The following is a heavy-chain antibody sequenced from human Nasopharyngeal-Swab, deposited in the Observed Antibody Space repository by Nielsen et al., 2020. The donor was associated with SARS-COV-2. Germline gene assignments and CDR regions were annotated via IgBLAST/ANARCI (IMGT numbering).Heavy chain of an antibody. J-gene: IGHJ6*02. V-gene: IGHV3-48*03. CDR3: ARALDSSITIFGVVTRYGMDV. Sequence: GESLKISCAASGFTFSSYEMNWVRQAPGKGLEWVSYISSSGSTIYYADSVKGRFTISRDTAKNSLYLQMNSLRAEDTAVYYCARALDSSITIFGVVTRYGMDVWGQGTTVTVSS. CDR1: GFTFSSYE. D-gene: IGHD3-3*01. CDR2: ISSSGSTI.